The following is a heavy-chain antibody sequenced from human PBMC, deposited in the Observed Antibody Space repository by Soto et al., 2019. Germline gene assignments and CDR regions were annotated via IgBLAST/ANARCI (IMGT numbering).Heavy chain of an antibody. CDR3: ARAHYYDSSGYYYYTQFDY. Sequence: GASVKVSCKAPGGTFSSYAISWVRQAPGQGLEWMGGIIPIFGTANYAQKFQGRVTITADESTSTAYMELSSLRSEDTAVYYCARAHYYDSSGYYYYTQFDYWGQGTLVTVSS. CDR1: GGTFSSYA. CDR2: IIPIFGTA. D-gene: IGHD3-22*01. J-gene: IGHJ4*02. V-gene: IGHV1-69*13.